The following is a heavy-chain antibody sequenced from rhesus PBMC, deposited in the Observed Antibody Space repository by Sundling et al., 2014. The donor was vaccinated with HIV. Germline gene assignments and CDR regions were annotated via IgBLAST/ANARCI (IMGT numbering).Heavy chain of an antibody. CDR2: MSGSAGST. CDR3: ARAGSWGFWGYFDY. J-gene: IGHJ4*01. CDR1: GGSISSNY. Sequence: QLQLQESGPGLMKPSETLSLTCAVSGGSISSNYWSWIRQPPGKGLEWIGRMSGSAGSTDYNPSLKSRVTISTDTSKNQFSLNLRSVTAADTAVYYCARAGSWGFWGYFDYWGQGVLVTVSS. D-gene: IGHD2-21*01. V-gene: IGHV4-173*01.